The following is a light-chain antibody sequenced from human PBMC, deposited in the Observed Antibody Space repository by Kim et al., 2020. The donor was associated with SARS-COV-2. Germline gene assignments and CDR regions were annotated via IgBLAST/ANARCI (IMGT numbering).Light chain of an antibody. J-gene: IGLJ1*01. CDR2: NDN. Sequence: QSVLTQPPSASGAPGQRVTISCSGSSSNIGGNTVSWYHQLPGTAPKILIYNDNQRPPGVVDRFSGSKSGTSASLAISGLQPDDDAAYYCSAWDESRGASVFGTGTKVTVL. CDR3: SAWDESRGASV. CDR1: SSNIGGNT. V-gene: IGLV1-44*01.